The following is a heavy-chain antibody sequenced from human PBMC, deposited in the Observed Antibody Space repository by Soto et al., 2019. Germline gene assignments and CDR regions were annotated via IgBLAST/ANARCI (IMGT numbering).Heavy chain of an antibody. V-gene: IGHV3-72*01. CDR2: TRNKAESYTT. CDR1: GFTFSDHY. D-gene: IGHD6-19*01. J-gene: IGHJ4*02. Sequence: EVQLVESGGGLVQPGGSLRLSCAASGFTFSDHYIDWVRQAPGKGLEWVGLTRNKAESYTTEYAASVKGRFTISRDDSKNSLYLQMHSLKTEDTAVYYCARGVADTGYFDCWGQGTLVTVSS. CDR3: ARGVADTGYFDC.